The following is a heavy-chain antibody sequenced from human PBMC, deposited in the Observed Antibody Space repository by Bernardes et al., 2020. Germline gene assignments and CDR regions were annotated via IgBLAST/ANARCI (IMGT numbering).Heavy chain of an antibody. J-gene: IGHJ5*02. D-gene: IGHD3-16*01. CDR3: ARGGSLNWLDP. Sequence: ASVKVSCKASGYNFMTADMSWVRQAPGQGLEWMGRIRAYSGNADYALKFQGRITMTTDTSATTAYMELRSLRSEDTAVYYCARGGSLNWLDPWGQGTLVTVS. V-gene: IGHV1-18*01. CDR2: IRAYSGNA. CDR1: GYNFMTAD.